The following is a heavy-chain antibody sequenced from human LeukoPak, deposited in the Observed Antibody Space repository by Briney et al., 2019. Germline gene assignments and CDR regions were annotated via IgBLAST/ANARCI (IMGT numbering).Heavy chain of an antibody. CDR3: ARHGRSCFDY. V-gene: IGHV3-48*03. J-gene: IGHJ4*02. CDR1: GLTFSSEE. Sequence: GGSLRLSCAASGLTFSSEEMNWVRQVPGKGLEWVSKISSSGSMIYYADSVKGRFTISRDNAKNSLYLQMNSLRAEDTAVYYCARHGRSCFDYWGQGTLVTVSS. CDR2: ISSSGSMI.